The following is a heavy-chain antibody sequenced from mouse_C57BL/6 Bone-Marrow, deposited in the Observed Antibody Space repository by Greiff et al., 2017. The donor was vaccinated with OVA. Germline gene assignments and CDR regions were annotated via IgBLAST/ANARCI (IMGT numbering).Heavy chain of an antibody. CDR2: IHPNSGST. Sequence: QVQLQQSGAELVKPGASVKLSCKASGYTFTSYWMHWVKQRPGQGLEWIGMIHPNSGSTNYNEKFKSKATLTVDKSSSTAYMQLSSLTSEDSAVYYCARGVLTTVVATDDYWGQGTTLTVSS. J-gene: IGHJ2*01. CDR3: ARGVLTTVVATDDY. V-gene: IGHV1-64*01. CDR1: GYTFTSYW. D-gene: IGHD1-1*01.